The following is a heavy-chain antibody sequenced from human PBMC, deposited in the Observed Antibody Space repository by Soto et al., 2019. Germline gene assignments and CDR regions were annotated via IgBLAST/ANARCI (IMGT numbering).Heavy chain of an antibody. CDR3: ARDEDDFWSGYAENWFDP. CDR1: GFTFSSYS. V-gene: IGHV3-21*01. Sequence: GGSLRLSCAASGFTFSSYSMNWVRQAPGKGLEWVSSISSSSSYIYYADSVKGRFTISRDNAKNSLYLQMNSLRAEDTAVYYCARDEDDFWSGYAENWFDPWGQGTLVTVSS. D-gene: IGHD3-3*01. J-gene: IGHJ5*02. CDR2: ISSSSSYI.